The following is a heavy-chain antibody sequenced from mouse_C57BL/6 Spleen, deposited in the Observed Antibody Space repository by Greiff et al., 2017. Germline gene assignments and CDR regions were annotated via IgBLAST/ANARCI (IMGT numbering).Heavy chain of an antibody. Sequence: QVQLQQSGAELVKPGASVKMSCTASGYTFTSYWITWVQQRPGQGLEWIGDIYPGSGSTNYNEKFKSKATLTVDTSSSTAYMQLRILTSEDSAVYYCARWYYGGSLFDYWGQGTTLTVSS. V-gene: IGHV1-55*01. CDR3: ARWYYGGSLFDY. CDR2: IYPGSGST. CDR1: GYTFTSYW. D-gene: IGHD1-1*01. J-gene: IGHJ2*01.